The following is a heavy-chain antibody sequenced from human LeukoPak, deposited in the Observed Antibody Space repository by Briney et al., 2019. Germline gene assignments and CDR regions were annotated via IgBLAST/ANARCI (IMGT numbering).Heavy chain of an antibody. CDR2: ISGSGGST. CDR1: GFTFSSYE. V-gene: IGHV3-23*01. D-gene: IGHD5-18*01. CDR3: AKCGGSIQLWCPFDD. Sequence: GGSLRLSCAASGFTFSSYEMNWVRQAPGKGLEWVSAISGSGGSTDYVDSVKGRFTISRDNSKNTLYLQMNSLRVEDTAVYYCAKCGGSIQLWCPFDDWGQGTLVTVSS. J-gene: IGHJ5*02.